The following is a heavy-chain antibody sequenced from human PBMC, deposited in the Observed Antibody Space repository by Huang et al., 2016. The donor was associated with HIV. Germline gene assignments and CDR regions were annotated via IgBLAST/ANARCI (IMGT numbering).Heavy chain of an antibody. J-gene: IGHJ6*02. Sequence: VESGGRLVQPGGSIRLSCVGSTFTFGGYWMSWVWQAQGKGLEWVANIKQDESEKYYVESVKGRFNISRDNAKKVLFLEMNNVRVEDTATYYCATKTAAMDIWGQGTTVTVS. CDR3: ATKTAAMDI. D-gene: IGHD1-7*01. CDR2: IKQDESEK. V-gene: IGHV3-7*01. CDR1: TFTFGGYW.